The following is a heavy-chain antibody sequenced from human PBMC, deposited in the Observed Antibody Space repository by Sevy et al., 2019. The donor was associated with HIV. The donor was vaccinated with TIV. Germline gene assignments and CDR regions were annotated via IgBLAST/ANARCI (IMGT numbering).Heavy chain of an antibody. V-gene: IGHV3-7*01. D-gene: IGHD6-13*01. CDR3: ARDSGPNRAAAAIWFDP. CDR2: IKQYGSEK. Sequence: GGSLRLSCAASGFTFSNYWMSWVRQAPGKGLEWVANIKQYGSEKYYVDSVKDRFTISRDNAKNSLYLQMNSLRAEDTAVYYCARDSGPNRAAAAIWFDPWGQGTLVTVSS. CDR1: GFTFSNYW. J-gene: IGHJ5*02.